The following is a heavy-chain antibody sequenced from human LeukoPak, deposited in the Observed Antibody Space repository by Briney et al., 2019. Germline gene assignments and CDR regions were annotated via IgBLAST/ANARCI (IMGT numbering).Heavy chain of an antibody. CDR3: ARLFAGTFDY. Sequence: PSETLSLTCAVYGGSFSGYYWSWIRQPPGKGLEWIGEINHSGSTNYNPSLKSRVTISLDTSKNQFSLKLSSVTAADTAVYYCARLFAGTFDYWGQGTLVTVSS. V-gene: IGHV4-34*01. J-gene: IGHJ4*02. CDR1: GGSFSGYY. D-gene: IGHD1-14*01. CDR2: INHSGST.